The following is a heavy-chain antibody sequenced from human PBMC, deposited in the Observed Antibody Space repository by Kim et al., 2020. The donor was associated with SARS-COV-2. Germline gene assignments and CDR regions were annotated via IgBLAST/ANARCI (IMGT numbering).Heavy chain of an antibody. Sequence: GGSLRLSCAGSGFTFSSYGMSWVRQAPGKGLELVSAISKTGDITDYADSMKGRFTISRDNSKNTLYLQMNSLRADDTALYYCAIRGSNYGAYNYWCQGTLVTVSS. V-gene: IGHV3-23*01. CDR1: GFTFSSYG. J-gene: IGHJ4*02. D-gene: IGHD4-17*01. CDR3: AIRGSNYGAYNY. CDR2: ISKTGDIT.